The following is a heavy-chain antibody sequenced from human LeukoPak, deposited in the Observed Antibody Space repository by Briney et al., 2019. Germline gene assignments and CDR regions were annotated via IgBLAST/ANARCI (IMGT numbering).Heavy chain of an antibody. CDR3: AREGYDSGMDV. D-gene: IGHD2-2*01. J-gene: IGHJ6*02. CDR2: IGSSISYI. CDR1: GFTFRSYS. V-gene: IGHV3-21*01. Sequence: GGSLRLSRAASGFTFRSYSMKWVRQAPGKGLEWVSFIGSSISYISYADSVQGRFTISRDNAKISLYLQMDSLRAEDTAVYYCAREGYDSGMDVWGQGTTVTVSS.